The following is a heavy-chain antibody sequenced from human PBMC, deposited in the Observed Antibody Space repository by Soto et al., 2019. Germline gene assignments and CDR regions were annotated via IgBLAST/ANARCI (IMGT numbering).Heavy chain of an antibody. V-gene: IGHV4-4*02. J-gene: IGHJ4*02. CDR1: GTSISTASW. Sequence: PSETLSLTCRGSGTSISTASWCTWLRQSPGKGLEWIGEIYHNGITKYNPSLKSRVSLSVDKSNNQFSLKLTSVTAADTAVYYCATVPPRIVVVLAEFPTWGQGTLVTVS. CDR3: ATVPPRIVVVLAEFPT. CDR2: IYHNGIT. D-gene: IGHD2-21*01.